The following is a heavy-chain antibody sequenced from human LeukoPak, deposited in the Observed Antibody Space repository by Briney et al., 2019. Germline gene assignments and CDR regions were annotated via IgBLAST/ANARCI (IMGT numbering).Heavy chain of an antibody. CDR1: GFTFSSYW. D-gene: IGHD4-23*01. J-gene: IGHJ4*02. Sequence: GGSLRLSCAASGFTFSSYWMSWVRQAPGKGLEWVSYISSSSSIIYYADSVKGRFTISRDNAKNSLYLQMNSLRAEDTAVYYCAREGYGGNYFDYWGQGTLVTISS. CDR3: AREGYGGNYFDY. CDR2: ISSSSSII. V-gene: IGHV3-48*04.